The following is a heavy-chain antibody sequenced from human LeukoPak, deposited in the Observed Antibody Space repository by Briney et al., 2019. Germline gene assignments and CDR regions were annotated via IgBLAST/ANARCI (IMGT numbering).Heavy chain of an antibody. Sequence: GASVKVSCKASGYTFTSYYMHWVRQAPGQGLEWMGIINPSGGSTSYAQKFQGRVTMTRDTSTSTVYMELSSLRSEDTAVYYCARLVVDDSSGYYEAPVADIWGQGTMVTVSS. CDR2: INPSGGST. CDR1: GYTFTSYY. D-gene: IGHD3-22*01. CDR3: ARLVVDDSSGYYEAPVADI. J-gene: IGHJ3*02. V-gene: IGHV1-46*01.